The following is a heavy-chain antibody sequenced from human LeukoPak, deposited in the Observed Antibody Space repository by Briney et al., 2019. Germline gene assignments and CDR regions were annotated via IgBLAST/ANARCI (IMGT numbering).Heavy chain of an antibody. J-gene: IGHJ6*04. D-gene: IGHD3-10*01. V-gene: IGHV3-23*01. CDR1: GLTFSSYA. Sequence: GGSLRLSCAASGLTFSSYAMSWVRQAPGKGLEWVSAISGSGGSSSYADSAKGRFTISRDNSKNTLYLQMNSLRAEDTAVYYCAKATIRGLYYYGMDVWGKGTTVTVSS. CDR2: ISGSGGSS. CDR3: AKATIRGLYYYGMDV.